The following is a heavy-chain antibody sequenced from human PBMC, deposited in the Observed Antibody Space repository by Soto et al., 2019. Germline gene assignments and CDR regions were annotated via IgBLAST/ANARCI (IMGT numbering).Heavy chain of an antibody. V-gene: IGHV4-59*01. Sequence: PSETRSLTCTVSGGSISSYYWSWIRQPPGKGLEWIGYIYYSGSTNYNPSLKSRVTISVDTSKNQFSLKLSSVTAADTAVYYCARVRRRIQLWFFDYWGQGTLVTVSS. J-gene: IGHJ4*02. CDR1: GGSISSYY. CDR2: IYYSGST. D-gene: IGHD5-18*01. CDR3: ARVRRRIQLWFFDY.